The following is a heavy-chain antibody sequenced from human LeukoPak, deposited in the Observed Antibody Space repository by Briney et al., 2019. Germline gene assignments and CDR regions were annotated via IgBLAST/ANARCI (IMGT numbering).Heavy chain of an antibody. CDR3: ARAGPLRLGELSLSGFDY. CDR2: IYYSGST. CDR1: GGSISSYY. V-gene: IGHV4-59*01. D-gene: IGHD3-16*02. Sequence: SETLSLTCTVSGGSISSYYWSWIRQPPGKGLEWMGDIYYSGSTNYNPSLKSRVTISVDTSKNQFSLKLSSVTAADTAVYYCARAGPLRLGELSLSGFDYWGQGTLVTVSS. J-gene: IGHJ4*02.